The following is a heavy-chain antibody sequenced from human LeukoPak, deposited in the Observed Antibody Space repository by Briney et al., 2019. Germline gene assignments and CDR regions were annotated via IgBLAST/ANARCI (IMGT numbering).Heavy chain of an antibody. CDR3: AARTSNYYYYYMDV. V-gene: IGHV3-23*01. CDR2: ISRTGVNT. Sequence: GGSLRLSCAASRFTFSNSALSWVRQAPGKGLEWVSTISRTGVNTFCADSVKGRFTISRDDSKNTLYLQIHVLRTEDTAVYYCAARTSNYYYYYMDVWGKGTTVTVSS. J-gene: IGHJ6*03. CDR1: RFTFSNSA.